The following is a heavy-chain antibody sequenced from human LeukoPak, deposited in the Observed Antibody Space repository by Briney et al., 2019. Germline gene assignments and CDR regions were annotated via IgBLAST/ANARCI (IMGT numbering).Heavy chain of an antibody. CDR3: ATQFWWAAVGDTVLDD. D-gene: IGHD6-19*01. CDR1: GFTFRRYG. V-gene: IGHV3-7*05. Sequence: GGSLRLSRGDSGFTFRRYGMRWVRQAPGKGVEGGAQIKEDGSDKYYVDSVNARFTISRSTANNSLYPQMNSLRSEDTAVYNCATQFWWAAVGDTVLDDWGQGTLVTVSS. J-gene: IGHJ4*02. CDR2: IKEDGSDK.